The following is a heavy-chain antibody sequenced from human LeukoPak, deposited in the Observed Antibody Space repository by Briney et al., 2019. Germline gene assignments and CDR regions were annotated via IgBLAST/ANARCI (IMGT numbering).Heavy chain of an antibody. CDR1: GVSISSYY. CDR3: AREDGYNFRVIDY. D-gene: IGHD5-24*01. V-gene: IGHV4-59*01. J-gene: IGHJ4*02. Sequence: SDTLSLTCTVSGVSISSYYWTWIRQPPGKGLEWIGYVYYSGSTNYNPSLKSRVSISVDTSKNQFSLNLSSVTATDTAVYYCAREDGYNFRVIDYWGQGTLVTVSS. CDR2: VYYSGST.